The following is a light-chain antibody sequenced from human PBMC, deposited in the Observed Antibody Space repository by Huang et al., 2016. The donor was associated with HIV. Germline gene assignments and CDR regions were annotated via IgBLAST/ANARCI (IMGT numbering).Light chain of an antibody. Sequence: EIVMTQSPATLSVSPGERATLSCRASQSVSSNLARYQQKPGQAPRLLIYAASTRATGIPAGFSGSGSGTEFTLTISSLQSEDFAVYYWQQYNNWPRTFGQGTKVEIK. CDR1: QSVSSN. J-gene: IGKJ1*01. CDR2: AAS. V-gene: IGKV3-15*01. CDR3: QQYNNWPRT.